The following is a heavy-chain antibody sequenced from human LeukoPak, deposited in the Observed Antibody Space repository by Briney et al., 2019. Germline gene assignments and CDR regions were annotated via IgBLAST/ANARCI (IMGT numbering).Heavy chain of an antibody. V-gene: IGHV1-46*03. CDR2: INPSGGGT. D-gene: IGHD1-26*01. J-gene: IGHJ1*01. Sequence: ASVKVSCKASGYTFTNYYMHWVRQAPGQGLEWMGIINPSGGGTTYAQKFQGRVTTTRDTSTSTVYMELSSLRSEDTAVYYCARTVGAKTPYFQHWGQGTLVTVSS. CDR3: ARTVGAKTPYFQH. CDR1: GYTFTNYY.